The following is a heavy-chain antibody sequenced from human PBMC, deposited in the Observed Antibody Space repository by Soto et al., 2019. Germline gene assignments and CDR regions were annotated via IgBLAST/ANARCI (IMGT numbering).Heavy chain of an antibody. CDR1: GYRFTSYW. D-gene: IGHD6-19*01. V-gene: IGHV5-51*01. CDR3: ARGYNRGLSIHPYYLDL. CDR2: IYPGVFDT. J-gene: IGHJ4*02. Sequence: GASLTISCQGSGYRFTSYWIAWVLQFPGKGLEFMGVIYPGVFDTRYNSSFQGQVTISVNNSITTAYLQWTSLKAPDTAMYFCARGYNRGLSIHPYYLDLWGQGTLVTVSS.